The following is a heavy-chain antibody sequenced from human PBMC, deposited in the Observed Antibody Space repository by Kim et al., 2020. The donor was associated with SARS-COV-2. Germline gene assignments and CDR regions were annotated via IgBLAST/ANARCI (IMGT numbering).Heavy chain of an antibody. J-gene: IGHJ6*02. CDR2: ISYDGSNT. CDR3: ARDLAGAGSSWGYYYVMDG. Sequence: GGSLRLSCAASGFTFSNYAMHWVRQAPGRGLEWVAVISYDGSNTYYVDPVKGRFSISRDISKNTLYLQMNSLRLEDTAVYYCARDLAGAGSSWGYYYVMDGWGQGTTVTVSS. V-gene: IGHV3-30-3*01. D-gene: IGHD6-13*01. CDR1: GFTFSNYA.